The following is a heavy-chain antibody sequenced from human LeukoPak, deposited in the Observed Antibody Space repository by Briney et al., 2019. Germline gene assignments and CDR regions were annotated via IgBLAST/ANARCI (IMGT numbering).Heavy chain of an antibody. J-gene: IGHJ5*02. CDR2: IYTSGST. CDR1: GGLISSCY. Sequence: PSETLSLMCTVSGGLISSCYWSGMRQPAGEGLEGLGRIYTSGSTNYNTSLKSRVPMSVDTSKNQFSMKLTSVTAADTAVYYCARDLSTSGWYQEGSWGQGTLVTVSS. D-gene: IGHD6-19*01. V-gene: IGHV4-4*07. CDR3: ARDLSTSGWYQEGS.